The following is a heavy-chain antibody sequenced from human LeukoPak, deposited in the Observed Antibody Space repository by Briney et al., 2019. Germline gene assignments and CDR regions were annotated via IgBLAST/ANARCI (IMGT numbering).Heavy chain of an antibody. V-gene: IGHV1-2*02. J-gene: IGHJ4*02. Sequence: ASVKVSCKASGYTFTGYYMHWVRQAPGQGLEWMGWINPNSGGTNYAQKFQGRVTMTRDTSISTAYMELSRLRSDDTAVYYCARGHVLLWFGESSCYFDYWGQGTLVTVSS. CDR3: ARGHVLLWFGESSCYFDY. D-gene: IGHD3-10*01. CDR2: INPNSGGT. CDR1: GYTFTGYY.